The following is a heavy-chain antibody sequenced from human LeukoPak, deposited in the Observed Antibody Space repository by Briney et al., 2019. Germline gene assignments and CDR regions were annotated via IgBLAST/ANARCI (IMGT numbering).Heavy chain of an antibody. CDR1: GFTFSSYS. CDR2: IRSSSSTI. CDR3: ARDGTQLWTGAFDY. V-gene: IGHV3-48*02. Sequence: QPGGSLRLSCAASGFTFSSYSMNWVRQAPGKGLEWVSYIRSSSSTIYYADSVKGRFTISRDNAKNSLHLQMNSLRDEDTAVYYCARDGTQLWTGAFDYWGQGTLVTVSS. D-gene: IGHD5-18*01. J-gene: IGHJ4*02.